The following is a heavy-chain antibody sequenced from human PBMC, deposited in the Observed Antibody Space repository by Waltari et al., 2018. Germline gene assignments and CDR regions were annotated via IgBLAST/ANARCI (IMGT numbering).Heavy chain of an antibody. J-gene: IGHJ4*02. Sequence: QLQLQESGPGLVKPSETLSLTCTVSGGSISSSSYYWGWIRQPPGKGLEWIGSIYYSGSTYYNPSLKSRVTISVDTSKNQFSLKLSAVTAADTAVYYCARRVTRGELLVDYWGQGTLVTVSS. CDR2: IYYSGST. V-gene: IGHV4-39*01. D-gene: IGHD1-26*01. CDR1: GGSISSSSYY. CDR3: ARRVTRGELLVDY.